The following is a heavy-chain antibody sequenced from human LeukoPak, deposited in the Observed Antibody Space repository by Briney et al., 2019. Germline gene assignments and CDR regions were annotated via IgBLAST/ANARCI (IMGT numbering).Heavy chain of an antibody. CDR1: GFTFSSYA. Sequence: GRSLRLSCAASGFTFSSYAMHWVRQAPGKGLEWVAVISYDGSNKYYADSVKGRFTISRDNSKNTLYLQMNSLRAEDTAVYYCARDRQWLLYFDYWGRGTLVTVSS. D-gene: IGHD6-19*01. CDR2: ISYDGSNK. J-gene: IGHJ4*02. CDR3: ARDRQWLLYFDY. V-gene: IGHV3-30*04.